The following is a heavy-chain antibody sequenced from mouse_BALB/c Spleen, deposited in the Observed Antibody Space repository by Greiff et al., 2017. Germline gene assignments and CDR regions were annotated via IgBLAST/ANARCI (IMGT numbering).Heavy chain of an antibody. CDR1: GYSFTSYW. J-gene: IGHJ4*01. D-gene: IGHD4-1*01. CDR3: ARGETGTGAMDY. V-gene: IGHV1S127*01. Sequence: QVHVKQSGPQLVRPGASVKISCKASGYSFTSYWMHWVKQRPGQGLEWIGMIDPSDSETRLNQKFKDKATLTVDKSSSTAYMQLSSPTSEDSAVYYCARGETGTGAMDYWGQGTSVTVSS. CDR2: IDPSDSET.